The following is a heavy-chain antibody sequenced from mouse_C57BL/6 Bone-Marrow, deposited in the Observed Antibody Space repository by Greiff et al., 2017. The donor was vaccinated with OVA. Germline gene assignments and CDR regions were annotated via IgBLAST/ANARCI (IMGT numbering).Heavy chain of an antibody. Sequence: VQLKESGGGLVQPKGSLKLSCAASGFSFNTYAMNWVRQAPGKGLEWVARIRSKSNNYATYYADSVKDRFTISRDDSESMLYLQMNNLKTEDTAMYYCVAGYTWFAYWGQGTLVTVSA. J-gene: IGHJ3*01. V-gene: IGHV10-1*01. D-gene: IGHD2-2*01. CDR2: IRSKSNNYAT. CDR1: GFSFNTYA. CDR3: VAGYTWFAY.